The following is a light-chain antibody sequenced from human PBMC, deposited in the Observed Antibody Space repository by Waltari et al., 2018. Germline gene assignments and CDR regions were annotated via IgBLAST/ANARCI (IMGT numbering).Light chain of an antibody. CDR3: ATWYDSLTAWV. V-gene: IGLV1-47*01. Sequence: QSVLTPPPSTSGTPGQRVTISCSGSSSNIGTYYVYWYHQLPGTAPKLLIYRNNHRPSVVPDRFSGSSAGTSASLAIVGLRSEDEADYYCATWYDSLTAWVFGGGTKLTVL. CDR1: SSNIGTYY. CDR2: RNN. J-gene: IGLJ3*02.